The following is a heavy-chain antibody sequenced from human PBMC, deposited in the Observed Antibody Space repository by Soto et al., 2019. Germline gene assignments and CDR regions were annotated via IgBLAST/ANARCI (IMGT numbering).Heavy chain of an antibody. J-gene: IGHJ6*02. CDR2: INPNSGGT. V-gene: IGHV1-2*04. CDR1: GYTFTGYY. D-gene: IGHD3-10*01. CDR3: ARDTNYYGSGSPYSSTLPYYYGMDV. Sequence: ASVKVSCKASGYTFTGYYMHWVRQAPGQGLEWMGWINPNSGGTNYAQKFQGWVTMTRDTSISTAYMELSRLRSDDTAVYYCARDTNYYGSGSPYSSTLPYYYGMDVWGQGTTVTV.